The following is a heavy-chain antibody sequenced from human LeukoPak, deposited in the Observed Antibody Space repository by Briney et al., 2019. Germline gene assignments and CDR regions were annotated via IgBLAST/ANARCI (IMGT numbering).Heavy chain of an antibody. Sequence: SETLSLTSTVSGGSISSYFWSWIRQPAGKGLEWSGRIYTSGSTNYNPSLKSRVTMSIDTSKNQFSLKLNSVTAADTAVYYCARDGRGVQHPGGFDNWGQGITVTVSS. V-gene: IGHV4-4*07. CDR2: IYTSGST. J-gene: IGHJ3*02. CDR1: GGSISSYF. D-gene: IGHD2-8*02. CDR3: ARDGRGVQHPGGFDN.